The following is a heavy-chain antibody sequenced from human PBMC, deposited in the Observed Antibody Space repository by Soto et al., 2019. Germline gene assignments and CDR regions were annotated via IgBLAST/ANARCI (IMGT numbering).Heavy chain of an antibody. CDR2: ISYDGSNK. CDR1: GFTFSSYA. CDR3: ARGHSSSWYLDY. V-gene: IGHV3-30-3*01. Sequence: GGSLRLSCAASGFTFSSYAMHWVRQAPGKGLEWVAVISYDGSNKYYADSVKGRFTISRDNSKNTLYLQMNSLRAEDTAVYYCARGHSSSWYLDYWGQGTLVTVSS. J-gene: IGHJ4*02. D-gene: IGHD6-13*01.